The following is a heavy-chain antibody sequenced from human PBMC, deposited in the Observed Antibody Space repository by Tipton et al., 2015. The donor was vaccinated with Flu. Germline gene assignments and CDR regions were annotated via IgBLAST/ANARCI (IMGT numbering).Heavy chain of an antibody. J-gene: IGHJ4*02. CDR2: IYHSGNT. CDR3: ARSTYYYGSGSSDY. CDR1: GDSIGSDYY. V-gene: IGHV4-38-2*01. Sequence: TLSLTCSVSGDSIGSDYYWGWIRQPPGKGLEWIGNIYHSGNTYRNPSLKSRVTISVDKSKNQFSLKLTSVTAADTAVYYCARSTYYYGSGSSDYWGQETLVTVSS. D-gene: IGHD3-10*01.